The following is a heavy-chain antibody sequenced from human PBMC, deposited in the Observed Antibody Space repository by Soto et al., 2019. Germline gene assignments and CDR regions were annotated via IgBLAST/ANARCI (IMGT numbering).Heavy chain of an antibody. Sequence: PGGSLRLSCAASGFTFDDYAMHWVRQAPGKGLEWVSGISWNSSSIGYADSVKGRFTISRDNAKNSLYLQMNSLRAEDTAVYYCARSYYYDSSGSLNWFDPWGQGTLVTVSS. CDR1: GFTFDDYA. V-gene: IGHV3-9*01. CDR3: ARSYYYDSSGSLNWFDP. CDR2: ISWNSSSI. D-gene: IGHD3-22*01. J-gene: IGHJ5*02.